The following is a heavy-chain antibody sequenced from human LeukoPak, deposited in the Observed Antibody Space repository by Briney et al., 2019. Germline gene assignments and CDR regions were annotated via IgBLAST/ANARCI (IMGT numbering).Heavy chain of an antibody. D-gene: IGHD3-10*01. J-gene: IGHJ4*02. V-gene: IGHV1-2*02. CDR3: ARAPSRFGELLFKQSLDY. CDR2: INPNSGGT. CDR1: GYTFTSYG. Sequence: GASVKVSCKASGYTFTSYGISWVRQAPGQGLEWMGWINPNSGGTNYAQKFQGRVTMTRDTSISTAYMELSRLRSDDTAVYYCARAPSRFGELLFKQSLDYWGQGTLVTVSS.